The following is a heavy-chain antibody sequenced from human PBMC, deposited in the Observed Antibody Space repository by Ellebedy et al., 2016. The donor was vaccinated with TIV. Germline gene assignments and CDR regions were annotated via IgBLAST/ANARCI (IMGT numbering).Heavy chain of an antibody. CDR2: IYTSGST. CDR1: GGSFSGYY. CDR3: ARDNGDSLGPSGSTFGGVLGVDV. Sequence: MPSETLSLTCAVYGGSFSGYYWSWIRQPAGKGLEWIGRIYTSGSTNYNPSLKSRVTMSVDTSKNQFSLKLSSVTAADTAVYYCARDNGDSLGPSGSTFGGVLGVDVWGQGTTVTVSS. V-gene: IGHV4-4*07. D-gene: IGHD3-16*01. J-gene: IGHJ6*02.